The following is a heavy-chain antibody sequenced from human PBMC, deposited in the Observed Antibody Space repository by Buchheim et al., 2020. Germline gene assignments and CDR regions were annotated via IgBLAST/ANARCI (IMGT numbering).Heavy chain of an antibody. CDR2: IDYSGST. CDR1: GGSISSSSYY. Sequence: QLQLQESGPGLVKPSETLSLTCTVSGGSISSSSYYWGWIRQPPGKGLEWIGSIDYSGSTYYNPSLKSRVTISVATSQHQFSLKLSSVTAADTAVYYCARDGYYDFWAAFDYWGQGTL. J-gene: IGHJ4*02. CDR3: ARDGYYDFWAAFDY. V-gene: IGHV4-39*07. D-gene: IGHD3-3*01.